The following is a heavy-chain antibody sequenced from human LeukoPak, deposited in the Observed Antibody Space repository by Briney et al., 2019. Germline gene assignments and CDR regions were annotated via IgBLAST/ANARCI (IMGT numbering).Heavy chain of an antibody. J-gene: IGHJ3*02. CDR2: ISAYNGNT. D-gene: IGHD2-2*01. Sequence: GASVKVSCKASGYTFTSYGISWVRQAPGQGLEWMGWISAYNGNTNYAQKLQGRVTITTDTSTNTAYMELRSLRSDDTAVYYCARDEGTMPPPHYAFDIWGQGTMVTVSS. CDR3: ARDEGTMPPPHYAFDI. V-gene: IGHV1-18*01. CDR1: GYTFTSYG.